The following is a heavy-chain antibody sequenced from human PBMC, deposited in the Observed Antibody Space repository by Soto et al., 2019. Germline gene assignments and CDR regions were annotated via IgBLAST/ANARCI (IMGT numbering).Heavy chain of an antibody. Sequence: GGSLRLSCAASGFTFSSYDMHWVRQATGKGLEWVSAIGTAGDTYYPGSVKGRFTISRENAKNSLYLQMNSLRAGDTAVYYCARGSIMITFGGGLDAFDIWGQGTMVTVSS. J-gene: IGHJ3*02. D-gene: IGHD3-16*01. CDR3: ARGSIMITFGGGLDAFDI. CDR2: IGTAGDT. CDR1: GFTFSSYD. V-gene: IGHV3-13*01.